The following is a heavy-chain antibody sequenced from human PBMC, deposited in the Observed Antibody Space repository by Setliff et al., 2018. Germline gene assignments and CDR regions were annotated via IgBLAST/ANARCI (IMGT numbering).Heavy chain of an antibody. CDR1: GGSFSGYY. CDR2: INHSGST. V-gene: IGHV4-34*01. CDR3: ARGRRHYYYHYMDV. J-gene: IGHJ6*03. Sequence: SETLSLTCAVYGGSFSGYYWSWIRQPPGKGLEWIGEINHSGSTNYNPSLRSRVTISVDTSKNQFSLKLSSVTAADTAVYYCARGRRHYYYHYMDVWGKGTTVTVSS.